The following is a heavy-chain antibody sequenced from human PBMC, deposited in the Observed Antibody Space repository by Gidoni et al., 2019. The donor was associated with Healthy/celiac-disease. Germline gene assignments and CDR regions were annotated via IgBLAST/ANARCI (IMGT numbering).Heavy chain of an antibody. J-gene: IGHJ4*02. CDR3: AKDYWERSEYFDY. CDR1: GITFSSYA. V-gene: IGHV3-23*01. Sequence: EVQLLESGGGLVQPGGSLRLSCAASGITFSSYAMSWVRQAPGKGLEWVSAISGSGGSTYYADSVKGRFTISRDNSKNTLYLQMNSLRAEDTAVYYCAKDYWERSEYFDYWGQGTLVTVSS. CDR2: ISGSGGST. D-gene: IGHD3-16*01.